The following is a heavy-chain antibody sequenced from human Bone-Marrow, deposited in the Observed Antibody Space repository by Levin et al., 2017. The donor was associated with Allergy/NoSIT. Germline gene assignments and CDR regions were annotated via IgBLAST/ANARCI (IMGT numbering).Heavy chain of an antibody. Sequence: GESLKISCEASGFTFGSYWMSWVRQAPGKGLEWVANMKQDGSEIYYVNSVKGRFSISRDNAKKSVYLQMNSLRAEDTAVYYCAREGRAHFDYWGQGTLVAVSS. V-gene: IGHV3-7*01. CDR3: AREGRAHFDY. CDR1: GFTFGSYW. J-gene: IGHJ4*02. CDR2: MKQDGSEI.